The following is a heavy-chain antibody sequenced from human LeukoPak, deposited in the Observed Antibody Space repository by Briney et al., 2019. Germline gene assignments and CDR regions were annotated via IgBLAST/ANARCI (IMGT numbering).Heavy chain of an antibody. CDR3: ARDKGDYDTSGSLFVF. Sequence: PGGSLRLSCAASGFILSQYGFNWVRQAPGKGLEWVANINQDGSKTYYVDSVKDRFTISRDNAKNSLYLQMNSLRAEDTAVYYCARDKGDYDTSGSLFVFGGQGTLVTVSS. CDR1: GFILSQYG. CDR2: INQDGSKT. D-gene: IGHD3-22*01. V-gene: IGHV3-7*03. J-gene: IGHJ4*02.